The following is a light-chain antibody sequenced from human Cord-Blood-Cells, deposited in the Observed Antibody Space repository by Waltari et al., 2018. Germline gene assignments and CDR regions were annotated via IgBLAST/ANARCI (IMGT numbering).Light chain of an antibody. J-gene: IGLJ3*02. CDR3: AAWDDSLSGRV. V-gene: IGLV1-47*01. CDR2: RNN. CDR1: SSNIGSHY. Sequence: QSVLTQPPSASGTPGQRVTISCSGSSSNIGSHYVYWYQQPPGTAPKLLIYRNNQRPSGVPYRFSGSKYGTSASLAISGLRSEDEADYYCAAWDDSLSGRVFGGGTKLTVL.